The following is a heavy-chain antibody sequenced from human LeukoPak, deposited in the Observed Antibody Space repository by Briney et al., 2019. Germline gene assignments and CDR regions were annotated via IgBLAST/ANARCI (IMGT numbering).Heavy chain of an antibody. Sequence: ASVKVSCKASGGTFSSYAISWVRQAPGQGLEWMGGIIPIFGTANYAQKFQGRVTITADKSTSTAYMELSSLRSEDTAVYYCARGYSYGYGYYMDVWGKGTTVTISS. CDR1: GGTFSSYA. J-gene: IGHJ6*03. V-gene: IGHV1-69*06. CDR2: IIPIFGTA. CDR3: ARGYSYGYGYYMDV. D-gene: IGHD5-18*01.